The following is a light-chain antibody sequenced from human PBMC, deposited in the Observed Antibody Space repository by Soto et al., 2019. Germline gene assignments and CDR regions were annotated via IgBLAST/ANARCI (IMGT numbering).Light chain of an antibody. CDR1: ESISSHY. V-gene: IGKV3-20*01. CDR2: GAS. J-gene: IGKJ3*01. Sequence: EVVLMQSPDTLSFSPGERATLSCRASESISSHYIAWYQHKPGQAPRLLIFGASTRATGIPDRFSGSWSGTDFPLTISRREPEVFAMYYCKNFGDSLFTSGRGTKVNIK. CDR3: KNFGDSLFT.